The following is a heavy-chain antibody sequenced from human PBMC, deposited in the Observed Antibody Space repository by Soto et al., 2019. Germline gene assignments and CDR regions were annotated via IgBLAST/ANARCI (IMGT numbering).Heavy chain of an antibody. J-gene: IGHJ4*02. CDR3: AKDSMVTGGSCIDY. D-gene: IGHD2-15*01. CDR1: GFAFSSFG. CDR2: ISNDGRNK. Sequence: QVQLVESGGGVVQPGRSLRLSCVASGFAFSSFGLHWVRQAPGTGLEWVAVISNDGRNKYSADSVKGRFTISRDNSKNTVFLQMDSLRDEDTAVDYCAKDSMVTGGSCIDYWGQGTLVTVSS. V-gene: IGHV3-30*18.